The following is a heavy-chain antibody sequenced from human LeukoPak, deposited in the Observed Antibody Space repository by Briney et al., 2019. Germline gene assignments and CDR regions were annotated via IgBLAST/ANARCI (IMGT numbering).Heavy chain of an antibody. J-gene: IGHJ4*02. V-gene: IGHV3-21*01. D-gene: IGHD3-22*01. CDR3: ARRERYYSDSSGYYAVDH. Sequence: GGSLRLSCAASGFTFSSYSMNWVRQAPGKGLEWVSSISSSNSYIYYADSVKGRFTISRDNAKNSLYLQMNSLRAEDTAVYYCARRERYYSDSSGYYAVDHWGQGTLVTVSS. CDR2: ISSSNSYI. CDR1: GFTFSSYS.